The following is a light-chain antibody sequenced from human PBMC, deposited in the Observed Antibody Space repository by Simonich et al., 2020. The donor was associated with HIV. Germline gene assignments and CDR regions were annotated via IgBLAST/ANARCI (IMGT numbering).Light chain of an antibody. CDR3: QQHDNLYT. J-gene: IGKJ2*01. CDR2: AAS. CDR1: QGISNS. V-gene: IGKV1-NL1*01. Sequence: DIQMTQSPSTLSASVGDRVTLTCRASQGISNSLAWYQQKPGKAPKRLLYAASRLESWVPSRFSGSGSGTDYTLTISSLQPEDVATYYCQQHDNLYTFGQGTKLEIK.